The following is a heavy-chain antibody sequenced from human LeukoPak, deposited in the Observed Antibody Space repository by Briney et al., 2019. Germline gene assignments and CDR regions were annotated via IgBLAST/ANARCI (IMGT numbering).Heavy chain of an antibody. D-gene: IGHD3-9*01. J-gene: IGHJ5*02. CDR3: AKNGQTGFSFDP. V-gene: IGHV4-34*01. CDR2: GSDRGGT. CDR1: GDSLNGHY. Sequence: SSETLSLTCAVYGDSLNGHYWSWIRQSPGKGLEWIGEGSDRGGTKFNPSLKSRVTISADTPKNQFSLRLNSVTAADTAVYHCAKNGQTGFSFDPWGQGTLVTVSS.